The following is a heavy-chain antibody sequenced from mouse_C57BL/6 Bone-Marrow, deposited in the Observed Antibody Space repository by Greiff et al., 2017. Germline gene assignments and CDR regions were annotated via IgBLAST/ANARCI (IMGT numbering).Heavy chain of an antibody. D-gene: IGHD2-14*01. V-gene: IGHV1-82*01. CDR3: ASRVRFAY. CDR2: IYPGDGDT. Sequence: QVQLKESGPELVKPGASVKISCKASGYAFSSSWMNWVKQRPGKGLEWIGRIYPGDGDTNYNGKFKGKATLTADKSSSTAYMQLSSLTSEDSAVYFCASRVRFAYWGQGTRVTVSA. CDR1: GYAFSSSW. J-gene: IGHJ3*01.